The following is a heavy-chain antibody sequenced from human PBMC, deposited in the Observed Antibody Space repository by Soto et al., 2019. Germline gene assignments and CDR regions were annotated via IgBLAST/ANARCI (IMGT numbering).Heavy chain of an antibody. D-gene: IGHD6-13*01. Sequence: ASVKVSCKASGYTFTSYAMHWVRQAPGQRLEWMGWINAGNGNTKYSQKFQGRVTITRDTSANTAYMELSSLRSEDTAVYYCARVSSSSWLVFFDPWGQGTLVTVSS. V-gene: IGHV1-3*01. CDR1: GYTFTSYA. CDR3: ARVSSSSWLVFFDP. CDR2: INAGNGNT. J-gene: IGHJ5*02.